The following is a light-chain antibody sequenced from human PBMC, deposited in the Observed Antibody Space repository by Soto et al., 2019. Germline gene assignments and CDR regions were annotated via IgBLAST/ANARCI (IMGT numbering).Light chain of an antibody. CDR2: AAS. Sequence: DIQMTQSPSSLSASVGDRVTITCRASQSISTLLNWYQQKPGKAPKVLIYAASSLYSGVPSRFSGGGSGTDFPLTISSLQPEDFATYYCQQSYSTPRTFGQGTKLEIK. CDR3: QQSYSTPRT. J-gene: IGKJ2*01. V-gene: IGKV1-39*01. CDR1: QSISTL.